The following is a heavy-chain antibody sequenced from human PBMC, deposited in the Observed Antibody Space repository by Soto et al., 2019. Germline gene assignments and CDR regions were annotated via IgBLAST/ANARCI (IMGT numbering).Heavy chain of an antibody. D-gene: IGHD6-13*01. CDR1: GFTFTNIW. CDR2: IKSRADDGTA. CDR3: ATKGIASRPPFDY. J-gene: IGHJ4*02. Sequence: GGSLRLSCAVSGFTFTNIWMTWVRQAPGKGLEWVGHIKSRADDGTADYAAPLKGRFTISRDDSKNMLYLQMNGLKTEDTAVYFCATKGIASRPPFDYWGQGTLVTVSS. V-gene: IGHV3-15*01.